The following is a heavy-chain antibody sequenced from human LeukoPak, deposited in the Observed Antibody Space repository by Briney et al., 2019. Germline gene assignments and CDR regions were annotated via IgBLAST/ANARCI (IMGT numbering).Heavy chain of an antibody. CDR2: IKSKTDGGTT. CDR3: TTGITMVRGVIHLIDY. Sequence: PGGFLRLSCAASGFTFSNAWMSWVRQAPGKGLEWVGRIKSKTDGGTTDYAAPVKGRFTISRDDSKNTLYLQMNSLKTEDTAVYYCTTGITMVRGVIHLIDYWGQGTLVTVSS. J-gene: IGHJ4*02. CDR1: GFTFSNAW. V-gene: IGHV3-15*01. D-gene: IGHD3-10*01.